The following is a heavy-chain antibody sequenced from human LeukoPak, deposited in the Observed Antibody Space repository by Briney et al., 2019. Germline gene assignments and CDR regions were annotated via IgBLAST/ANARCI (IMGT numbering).Heavy chain of an antibody. J-gene: IGHJ6*02. CDR2: ISSSGSTI. V-gene: IGHV3-11*01. Sequence: PGGSLRLSCAASGFTFSDYYMSWIRQAPGKGLEWVSYISSSGSTIYYADSVKGRFTISRDNAKNSLYLQMNSLRAEDTAVYYCAREPPLYYYDSSGYYYYYYGMDVWGQGTTVTVSS. CDR1: GFTFSDYY. CDR3: AREPPLYYYDSSGYYYYYYGMDV. D-gene: IGHD3-22*01.